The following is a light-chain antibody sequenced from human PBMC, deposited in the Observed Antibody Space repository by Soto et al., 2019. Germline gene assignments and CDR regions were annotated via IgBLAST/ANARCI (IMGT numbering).Light chain of an antibody. J-gene: IGKJ4*01. CDR3: QQYNKWPLT. CDR1: QSVSSN. CDR2: GVS. V-gene: IGKV3-15*01. Sequence: EIVMTQSPATLSVSPGERATLSCRASQSVSSNLAWYQQKPGQAPRLLIYGVSTRATGIPVRFSGSGSGTEFTLTISSLQSKDFAVYYCQQYNKWPLTFGGGTEVEI.